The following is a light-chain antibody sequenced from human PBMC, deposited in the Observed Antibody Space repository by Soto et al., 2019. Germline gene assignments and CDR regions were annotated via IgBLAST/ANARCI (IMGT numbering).Light chain of an antibody. V-gene: IGKV3D-15*01. CDR1: QSVSNS. CDR2: GAS. Sequence: EIVLTQSPATLSLSPGERATLSCWASQSVSNSLAWYQQRPGQAPRLLIYGASTRATGIPARFSGSGSGTEFTLTISSLQSEDFAVYYCHQYHLWPWTFGQGTKVDIK. J-gene: IGKJ1*01. CDR3: HQYHLWPWT.